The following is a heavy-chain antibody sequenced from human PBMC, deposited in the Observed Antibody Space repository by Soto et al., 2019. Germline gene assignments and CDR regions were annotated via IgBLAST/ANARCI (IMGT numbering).Heavy chain of an antibody. Sequence: AGSLGLFCAASGAPVSSYAFHWVRQDPGKGLERVAILSDDGSNKYYAGSVKGRFSISRDNSKNTLYLQMNSLTAEDTAVYYCARPPSHLKYGSFHPWCHGILVSV. D-gene: IGHD3-3*02. CDR3: ARPPSHLKYGSFHP. CDR1: GAPVSSYA. CDR2: LSDDGSNK. J-gene: IGHJ5*02. V-gene: IGHV3-30-3*01.